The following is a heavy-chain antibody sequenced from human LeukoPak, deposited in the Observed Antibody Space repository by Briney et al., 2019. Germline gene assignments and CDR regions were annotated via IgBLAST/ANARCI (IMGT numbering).Heavy chain of an antibody. CDR2: LNLDGSEK. CDR3: ARDATYCTNGVCYTRFDY. D-gene: IGHD2-8*01. Sequence: PGGSLRLSCAASGFTFTSHWMSWVRQAPGKGLEWVARLNLDGSEKYYVDSVKGRFTISRDNAKTSLYLEMNSLRAEDTAVYYCARDATYCTNGVCYTRFDYWGQGTLVTVPS. CDR1: GFTFTSHW. J-gene: IGHJ4*02. V-gene: IGHV3-7*01.